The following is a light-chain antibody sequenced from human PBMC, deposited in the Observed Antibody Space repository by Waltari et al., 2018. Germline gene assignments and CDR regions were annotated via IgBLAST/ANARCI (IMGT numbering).Light chain of an antibody. J-gene: IGLJ2*01. V-gene: IGLV2-14*01. CDR3: SSYTTRSVVV. CDR2: DVI. Sequence: QSALTQPTPVSGSPGQSITISCTGISSHLHGSKYATWYQQHPGKAPKLIISDVIKRPSGVSNSFSASKSCNTASLTISGLQAEDEAHYFCSSYTTRSVVVFGGGTNLTVL. CDR1: SSHLHGSKY.